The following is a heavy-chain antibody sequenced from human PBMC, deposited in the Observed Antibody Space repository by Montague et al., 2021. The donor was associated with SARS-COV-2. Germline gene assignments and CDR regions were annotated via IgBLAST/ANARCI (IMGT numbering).Heavy chain of an antibody. Sequence: SLRLSCAASGFTFSSYAMHWVRQAPGKGLEWVAVISYDGSNKYYADSVKGRFTISRDNSKNTLYLQMNSLRAEDTAVYYCARDLAKVVAAPHDDYSYYYGMDVWGQGATVTVSS. V-gene: IGHV3-30*04. CDR1: GFTFSSYA. CDR2: ISYDGSNK. J-gene: IGHJ6*02. CDR3: ARDLAKVVAAPHDDYSYYYGMDV. D-gene: IGHD2-15*01.